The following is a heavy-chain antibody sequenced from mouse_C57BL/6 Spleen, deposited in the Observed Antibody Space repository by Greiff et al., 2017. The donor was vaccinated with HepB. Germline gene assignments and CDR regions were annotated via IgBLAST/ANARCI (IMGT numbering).Heavy chain of an antibody. V-gene: IGHV1-26*01. CDR2: INPNNGGT. D-gene: IGHD1-1*01. CDR3: DIYYYGSSRFFDY. CDR1: GYTFTDYY. J-gene: IGHJ2*01. Sequence: VQLQQSGPELVKPGASVKISCKASGYTFTDYYMNWVKQSHGKSLEWIGDINPNNGGTSYNQKFKGKATLTVDKSSSTAYMELRSLTSEDSAVYYCDIYYYGSSRFFDYWGQGTTLTVSS.